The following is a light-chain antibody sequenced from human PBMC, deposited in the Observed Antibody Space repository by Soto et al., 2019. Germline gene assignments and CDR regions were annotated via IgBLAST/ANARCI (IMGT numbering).Light chain of an antibody. CDR1: QSVSSY. Sequence: EIVLTQSPATLSLSPGERATLSCRASQSVSSYLAWYQHKPGQAPRLLLYDASNRATGIPARFSGSGSGANFTLTISSLAPEDFAVYYCQQRSNWITFGQGTRLEIK. J-gene: IGKJ5*01. V-gene: IGKV3-11*01. CDR2: DAS. CDR3: QQRSNWIT.